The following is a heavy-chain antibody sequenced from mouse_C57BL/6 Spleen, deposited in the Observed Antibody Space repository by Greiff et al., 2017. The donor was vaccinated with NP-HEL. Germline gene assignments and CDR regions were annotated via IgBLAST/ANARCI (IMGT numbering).Heavy chain of an antibody. J-gene: IGHJ4*01. CDR3: TRLDTTDAMDY. CDR2: IDPETGGT. V-gene: IGHV1-15*01. Sequence: QQSGAELVRPGASVTLSCKASGYTFTDYEMHWVKQTPVHGLEWIGAIDPETGGTAYNQKFKGKAILTADKSSSTAYMELRSLTSEDSAVYYCTRLDTTDAMDYWGQGTSVTVSS. D-gene: IGHD1-1*01. CDR1: GYTFTDYE.